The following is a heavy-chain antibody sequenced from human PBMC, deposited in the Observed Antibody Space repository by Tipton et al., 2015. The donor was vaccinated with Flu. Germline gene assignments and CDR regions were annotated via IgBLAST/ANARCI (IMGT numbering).Heavy chain of an antibody. V-gene: IGHV1-46*01. D-gene: IGHD3-10*01. Sequence: QLMQSGAEVKKPGASVKVSCKASGYTFTSYYMHWVRQAPGQGLEWMGIINPSGGSTSYAQKFQGRVTMTRDTSTSTVYVELSSLRSEDTAVYYRARGTGITMVRGVIITQFDYWGQGTLVTVSS. CDR2: INPSGGST. J-gene: IGHJ4*02. CDR3: ARGTGITMVRGVIITQFDY. CDR1: GYTFTSYY.